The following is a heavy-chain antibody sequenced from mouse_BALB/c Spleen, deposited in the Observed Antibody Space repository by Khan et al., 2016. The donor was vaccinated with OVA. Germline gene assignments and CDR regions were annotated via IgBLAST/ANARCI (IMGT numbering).Heavy chain of an antibody. CDR1: GYTFTSYY. Sequence: QVQLQQSGAELVKPGASVKLSCKASGYTFTSYYMYWVKQRPGQGLEWIGEINPSNGGTNFNEKFKSKATLTVDKSSSTAYMQLSSLTSEDSAVYCCTRSGYGSFAYWGQGTPVTVSA. D-gene: IGHD2-2*01. CDR2: INPSNGGT. J-gene: IGHJ3*01. V-gene: IGHV1S81*02. CDR3: TRSGYGSFAY.